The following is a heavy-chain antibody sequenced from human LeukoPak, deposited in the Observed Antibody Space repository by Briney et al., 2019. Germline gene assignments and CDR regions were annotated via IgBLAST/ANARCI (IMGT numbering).Heavy chain of an antibody. D-gene: IGHD2/OR15-2a*01. Sequence: GGSLRLSCAASGFTFSSSWMHWVRQAPGKGLVWVSRIKSDGSSTTYADSVKGRFTISRDNSRNTLYLQMNSLRAEDTAVYYCARGFLSENSFDYWGQGTLVTVSS. J-gene: IGHJ4*02. CDR2: IKSDGSST. CDR3: ARGFLSENSFDY. CDR1: GFTFSSSW. V-gene: IGHV3-74*01.